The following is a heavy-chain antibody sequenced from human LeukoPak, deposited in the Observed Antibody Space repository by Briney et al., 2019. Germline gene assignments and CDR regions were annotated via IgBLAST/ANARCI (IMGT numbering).Heavy chain of an antibody. V-gene: IGHV3-23*01. J-gene: IGHJ6*02. Sequence: GGSLRLSCAASGFTFSSYAMSWVRQAPGKGLEWVSAISGSGGSTYYADSVKGRFTISRDNSKNTLYLQMNSLRAEDTAVYYCARGTGHPYYYYGMDVWGQGTTVTVSS. CDR1: GFTFSSYA. D-gene: IGHD1-14*01. CDR3: ARGTGHPYYYYGMDV. CDR2: ISGSGGST.